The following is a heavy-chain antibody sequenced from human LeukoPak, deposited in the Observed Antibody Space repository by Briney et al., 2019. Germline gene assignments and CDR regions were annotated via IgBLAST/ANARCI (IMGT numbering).Heavy chain of an antibody. D-gene: IGHD6-19*01. CDR2: IIPIFGIA. J-gene: IGHJ4*02. V-gene: IGHV1-69*04. CDR3: ARDGNGHSSGWYRGYFDY. CDR1: GGTFSSYA. Sequence: SVKVSCKASGGTFSSYAISWVRQAPGQGLGWMGRIIPIFGIANYAQKFQGRVTITADQSTSTAYMELSSLRSEDTAVYYCARDGNGHSSGWYRGYFDYWGQGTLVTVSS.